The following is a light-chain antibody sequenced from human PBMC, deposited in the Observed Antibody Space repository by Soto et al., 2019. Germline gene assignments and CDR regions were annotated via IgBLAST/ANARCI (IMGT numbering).Light chain of an antibody. CDR2: DAS. CDR1: QNIYTW. V-gene: IGKV1-5*01. J-gene: IGKJ1*01. CDR3: QQYNSYSPT. Sequence: DIQMTQSPSSLSASVCDRVTITCRASQNIYTWLAWYQQKPGKAPKLLIYDASSWESGVPSRFSGSGSGTEFTLTISSLQPDDFATYYCQQYNSYSPTFGQGTKV.